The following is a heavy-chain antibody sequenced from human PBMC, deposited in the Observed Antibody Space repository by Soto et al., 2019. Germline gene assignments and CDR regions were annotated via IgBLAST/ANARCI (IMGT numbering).Heavy chain of an antibody. V-gene: IGHV1-24*01. CDR2: FDPEDGET. Sequence: ASVKVSCKVSGYTLTELSMHWVRQAPGKGLEWMGGFDPEDGETIYAQKFQGRVTMTEDTSTDTAYMELSSLRSEDTAVYYCAKDSAQGYYFAYWGQGTLVTVSS. CDR3: AKDSAQGYYFAY. J-gene: IGHJ4*02. CDR1: GYTLTELS.